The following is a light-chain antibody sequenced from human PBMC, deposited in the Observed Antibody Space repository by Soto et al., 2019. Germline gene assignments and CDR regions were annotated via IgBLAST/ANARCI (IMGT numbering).Light chain of an antibody. CDR3: QQYNNWIT. J-gene: IGKJ5*01. CDR1: QSVSSN. Sequence: EIVMTQSPATLSVSPGERATLYCRASQSVSSNLAWYQQKPGQAPRLLIYGASTRATGIPARFSGSGSGTEFTHTISSLQSEDFAVYYCQQYNNWITFGQGTRLEI. V-gene: IGKV3-15*01. CDR2: GAS.